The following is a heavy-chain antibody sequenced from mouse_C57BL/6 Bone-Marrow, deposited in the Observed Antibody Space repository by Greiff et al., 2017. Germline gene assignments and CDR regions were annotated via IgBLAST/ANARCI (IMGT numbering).Heavy chain of an antibody. Sequence: QVQLQQPGAELVMPGASVKLSCKASGYTFTSYWMHWVKQRPGQGLEWIGEIDPSESYTNYNQKFKGKSTLTVAKSSSTAYMQLSSLTSADSAVYYCASRGCNSPGDDWGQGTSVTVSS. CDR1: GYTFTSYW. V-gene: IGHV1-69*01. D-gene: IGHD2-1*01. J-gene: IGHJ4*01. CDR2: IDPSESYT. CDR3: ASRGCNSPGDD.